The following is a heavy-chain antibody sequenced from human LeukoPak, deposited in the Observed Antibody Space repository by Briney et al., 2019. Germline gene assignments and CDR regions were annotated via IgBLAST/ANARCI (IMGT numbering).Heavy chain of an antibody. CDR2: IYWDDDK. V-gene: IGHV2-5*02. D-gene: IGHD6-13*01. Sequence: SGPTLVNPTQTLTLTCTFSGFSLSSNGVGVGWIRQPPGEALEWLALIYWDDDKRYSPSLRGRLTLTKDTSKNQVVLTMTNMDPVDTATYYCAHRDPTSNWYHPYFDYWGQGTLVTVSS. CDR3: AHRDPTSNWYHPYFDY. J-gene: IGHJ4*02. CDR1: GFSLSSNGVG.